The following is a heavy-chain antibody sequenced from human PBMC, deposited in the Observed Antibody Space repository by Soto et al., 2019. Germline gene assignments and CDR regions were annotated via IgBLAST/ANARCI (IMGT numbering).Heavy chain of an antibody. Sequence: GIPRLSCTASGVTVNSNYKSWVRQASGKGLEWVSVIYSGGSTYYADSVKGRFTISRDNSKNTLYLQMNSLRAEDTAVYYCARAKYDFWSGYPYYYYGMDVWGQGTTVTVSS. CDR3: ARAKYDFWSGYPYYYYGMDV. D-gene: IGHD3-3*01. CDR1: GVTVNSNY. V-gene: IGHV3-53*01. J-gene: IGHJ6*02. CDR2: IYSGGST.